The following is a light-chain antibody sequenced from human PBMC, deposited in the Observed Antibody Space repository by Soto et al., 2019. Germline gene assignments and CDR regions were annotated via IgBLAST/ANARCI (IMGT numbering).Light chain of an antibody. CDR2: DAS. J-gene: IGKJ5*01. Sequence: DIQMTQSPSSLSASVGDRVTITCQASQDISNNLNWYQQKPGKAPRLLIYDASNLETGVPSRFSGSGSGTDFTVTISSLQPEDIATYYCQQYDSFPITFGQGTRLEIK. CDR3: QQYDSFPIT. V-gene: IGKV1-33*01. CDR1: QDISNN.